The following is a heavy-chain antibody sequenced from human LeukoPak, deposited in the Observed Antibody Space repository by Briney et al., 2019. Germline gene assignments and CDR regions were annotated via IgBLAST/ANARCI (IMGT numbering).Heavy chain of an antibody. D-gene: IGHD6-13*01. V-gene: IGHV3-53*01. CDR2: IYSGGST. Sequence: GGSLRLSCAASGFTVSSNYMSWVRQAPGKGLEWVSVIYSGGSTYYADSVKGRFTISRDNSKNTLYLQMNSLRAEDTAVYYYARERGIAAAGTNWFDPWGQGTLVTVSS. J-gene: IGHJ5*02. CDR1: GFTVSSNY. CDR3: ARERGIAAAGTNWFDP.